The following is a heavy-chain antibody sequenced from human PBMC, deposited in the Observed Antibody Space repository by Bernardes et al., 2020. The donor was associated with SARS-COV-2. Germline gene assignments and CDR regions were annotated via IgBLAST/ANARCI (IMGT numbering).Heavy chain of an antibody. D-gene: IGHD6-13*01. CDR2: IYSGGST. CDR3: ARVKREQQLENWFDP. CDR1: GFTVSSNY. V-gene: IGHV3-66*02. J-gene: IGHJ5*02. Sequence: GGSLRLSCAASGFTVSSNYMSWVRQAPGKGLEWVSVIYSGGSTYYADSVKGRFTISRDNSKNTLYLQMNSLRAEDTAVYYCARVKREQQLENWFDPWGQGTLVTVSS.